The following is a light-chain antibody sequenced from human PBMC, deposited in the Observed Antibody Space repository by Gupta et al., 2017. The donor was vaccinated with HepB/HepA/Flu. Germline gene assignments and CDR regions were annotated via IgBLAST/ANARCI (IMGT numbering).Light chain of an antibody. V-gene: IGLV1-40*01. CDR2: GNS. J-gene: IGLJ1*01. CDR1: RSNIGAGYD. CDR3: QSYDSSLSGYV. Sequence: QSVLTQPPSVSGAPGQRVTISCPGRRSNIGAGYDVHWYQQLPGTAPKLLIYGNSNRPSGVPDRFSGSKSGTSASLAITGLQAEDEADYYCQSYDSSLSGYVFGTGTKVTVL.